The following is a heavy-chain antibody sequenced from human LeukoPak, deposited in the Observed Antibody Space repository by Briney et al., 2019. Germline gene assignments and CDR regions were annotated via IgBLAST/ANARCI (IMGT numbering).Heavy chain of an antibody. Sequence: QPGGSLRLSCAASGFTLSSHWMPWVRQAPGKGLVWVSRIICYGNSTTYVDSVKGRFTISRYNAKNTLYLQMSSLRADDTAVYYCATGQGHGMDVWGQGTTVTVSS. CDR1: GFTLSSHW. V-gene: IGHV3-74*03. CDR3: ATGQGHGMDV. CDR2: IICYGNST. J-gene: IGHJ6*02. D-gene: IGHD1-14*01.